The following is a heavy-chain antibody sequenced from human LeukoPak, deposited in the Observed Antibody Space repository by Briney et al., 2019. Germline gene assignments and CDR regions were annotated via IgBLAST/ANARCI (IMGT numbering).Heavy chain of an antibody. J-gene: IGHJ3*02. V-gene: IGHV4-59*01. CDR3: ARDRRRDLLHAFDI. CDR1: GGTISSYY. D-gene: IGHD1-26*01. Sequence: PSETLSLTCTVSGGTISSYYWSWIRQPPGKGLEWFAYIDYSGSTNYNPSLKSRVTISVDASKNQFSLKLSSVTAADTAVYYCARDRRRDLLHAFDIWGQGTMVTVSS. CDR2: IDYSGST.